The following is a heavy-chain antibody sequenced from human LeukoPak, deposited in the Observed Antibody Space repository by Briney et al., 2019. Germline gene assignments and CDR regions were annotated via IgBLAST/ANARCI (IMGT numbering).Heavy chain of an antibody. Sequence: GGSLRLYCTISGFTFSSYWMHWVRQAPGKGLVWVSRINLEGSSTNYADSVKGRFTISRDNAKNTLYLQMNSLRAEDTAVYYCARGRYYDFWSGYPNFDYWGQGTLVTVSS. J-gene: IGHJ4*02. CDR3: ARGRYYDFWSGYPNFDY. CDR2: INLEGSST. CDR1: GFTFSSYW. D-gene: IGHD3-3*01. V-gene: IGHV3-74*01.